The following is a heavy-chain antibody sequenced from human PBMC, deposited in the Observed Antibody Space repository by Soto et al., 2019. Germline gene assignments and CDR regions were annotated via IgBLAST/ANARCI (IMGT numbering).Heavy chain of an antibody. CDR1: GFTSSIYW. V-gene: IGHV3-7*03. CDR3: ASEPNFYGEYASYYYGMDV. J-gene: IGHJ6*02. Sequence: DGSLSLSCAASGFTSSIYWMSWVRQAPGKGLEWVANIKQDGSEKYYVDSVKGRFTISRDNAKNSLYLQMNSLRAEDTAVYYCASEPNFYGEYASYYYGMDVWGQGTTVTVSS. D-gene: IGHD4-17*01. CDR2: IKQDGSEK.